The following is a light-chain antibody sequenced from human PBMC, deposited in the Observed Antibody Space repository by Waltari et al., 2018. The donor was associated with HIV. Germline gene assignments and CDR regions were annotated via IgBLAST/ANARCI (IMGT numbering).Light chain of an antibody. CDR3: QQYYATPRT. V-gene: IGKV4-1*01. CDR2: WAS. CDR1: QRVLHNSNNNNY. Sequence: DIVLTQSPDSLSVSLCERATITCKSNQRVLHNSNNNNYLTWYQQRAGQPPKLLSYWASTRASGVPDRFSGSGSGADFTLTISSLQVEDVAIYYCQQYYATPRTFGQGTKVEI. J-gene: IGKJ1*01.